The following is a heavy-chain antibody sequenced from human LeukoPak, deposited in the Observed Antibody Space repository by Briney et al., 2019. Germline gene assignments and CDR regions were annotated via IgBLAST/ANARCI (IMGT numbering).Heavy chain of an antibody. Sequence: GGSLRLSCAASGFTFSGSAMHWVRQASGKGLEWVSSIFPSGGEIHYADSVRGRFTISRDNSKSTLSPQMNSLRVEGTAIYYCATYRQVLLPFESWGQGTLVTVSS. CDR2: IFPSGGEI. D-gene: IGHD2-8*02. J-gene: IGHJ4*02. CDR1: GFTFSGSA. CDR3: ATYRQVLLPFES. V-gene: IGHV3-23*01.